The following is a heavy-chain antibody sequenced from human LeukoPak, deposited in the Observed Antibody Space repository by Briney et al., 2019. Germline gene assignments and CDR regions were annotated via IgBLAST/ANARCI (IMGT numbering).Heavy chain of an antibody. J-gene: IGHJ4*02. CDR1: GFTFTAYW. V-gene: IGHV3-7*01. CDR3: ARDPESSAFDS. CDR2: INRDGSEK. Sequence: GGSLRLSCAASGFTFTAYWMSWVRQTPEKGLEFVANINRDGSEKNYVDSVKGRFTISRDNAKKSLFLELNSLRADDTALYYCARDPESSAFDSWGQGTLVTVSS.